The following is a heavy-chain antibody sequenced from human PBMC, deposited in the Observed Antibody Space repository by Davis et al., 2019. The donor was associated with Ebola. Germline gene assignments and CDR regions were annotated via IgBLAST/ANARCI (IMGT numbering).Heavy chain of an antibody. Sequence: GGSLRLSCTASGFTVSSNHMSWVRQAPGKGLEWVSVIYDQSTAYADAVRGRFIISRDTSNNTLYLEMSSLRVDDTAVYYCATTQWLREFDNWGQGTLVTVSS. J-gene: IGHJ4*02. CDR3: ATTQWLREFDN. CDR1: GFTVSSNH. D-gene: IGHD6-19*01. CDR2: IYDQST. V-gene: IGHV3-53*05.